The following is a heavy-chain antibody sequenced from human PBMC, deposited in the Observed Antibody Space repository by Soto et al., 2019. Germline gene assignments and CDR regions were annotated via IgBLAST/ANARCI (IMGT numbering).Heavy chain of an antibody. Sequence: PGESLKISFQGSGYRFTSSLICWVRQMPGKGLEWLGNVYPSDSDVRYSPSFEGRVTISADNSINTAYLHLLNLKASDTAIYYCTKGATRPFDSWGQRTRVTVSS. V-gene: IGHV5-51*01. J-gene: IGHJ4*02. CDR1: GYRFTSSL. D-gene: IGHD3-16*01. CDR3: TKGATRPFDS. CDR2: VYPSDSDV.